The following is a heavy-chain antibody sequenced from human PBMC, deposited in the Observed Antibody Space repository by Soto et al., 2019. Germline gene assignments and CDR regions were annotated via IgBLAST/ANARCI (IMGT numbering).Heavy chain of an antibody. D-gene: IGHD2-2*01. CDR1: GVTCSSYA. V-gene: IGHV3-23*01. Sequence: GGSHRVCRTAAGVTCSSYAMSWVRQAPGKGLEWVSAISGSGGSTYYADSVKGRFTISRDNSKNTLYLQMNSLRAEDTAVYYCANLVVPAAPGSAFDIWGQGTMVTVSS. CDR3: ANLVVPAAPGSAFDI. J-gene: IGHJ3*02. CDR2: ISGSGGST.